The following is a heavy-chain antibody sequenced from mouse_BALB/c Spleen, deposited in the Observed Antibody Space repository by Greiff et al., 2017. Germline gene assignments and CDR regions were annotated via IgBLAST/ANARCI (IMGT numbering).Heavy chain of an antibody. Sequence: VQLKESGPGLVAPSQSLSITCTVSGFSLTSYGVHWVRQPPGKGLEWLGVIWAGGSTNYNSALMSRLSISKDNSKSQVFLKMNSLQTDDTAMYYCARAYGSSPYAMDYWGQGTSVTVSS. J-gene: IGHJ4*01. CDR2: IWAGGST. V-gene: IGHV2-9*02. D-gene: IGHD1-1*01. CDR1: GFSLTSYG. CDR3: ARAYGSSPYAMDY.